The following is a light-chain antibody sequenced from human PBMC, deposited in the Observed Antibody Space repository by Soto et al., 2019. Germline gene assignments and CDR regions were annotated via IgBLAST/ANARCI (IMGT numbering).Light chain of an antibody. CDR3: QQYNNWPRT. Sequence: EIVLTQSPGTLSLSPGERATLSCGASQSVPSKYLAWYQQNPGQAPRLLIYGASTRATGIPARFSGSGSGTEFTLTISSLQSEDFAVYYCQQYNNWPRTFGQGTKVDIK. V-gene: IGKV3-15*01. J-gene: IGKJ1*01. CDR2: GAS. CDR1: QSVPSKY.